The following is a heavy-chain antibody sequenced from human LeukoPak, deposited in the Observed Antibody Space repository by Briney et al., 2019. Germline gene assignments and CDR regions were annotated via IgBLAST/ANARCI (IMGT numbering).Heavy chain of an antibody. Sequence: PGGSLRLSCAASGFTFSSYWMHWVRQAPGKGLVWVSRINSDGSSTSYADSVKGRFTISRDNAKNTLYLQMNSLRAEDTAVYYCASGSSSSSWTFDYWGQGTLVTVSS. CDR1: GFTFSSYW. CDR2: INSDGSST. V-gene: IGHV3-74*01. D-gene: IGHD6-13*01. J-gene: IGHJ4*02. CDR3: ASGSSSSSWTFDY.